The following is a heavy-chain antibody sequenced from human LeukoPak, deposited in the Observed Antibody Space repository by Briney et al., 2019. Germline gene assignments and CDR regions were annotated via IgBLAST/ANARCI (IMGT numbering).Heavy chain of an antibody. CDR3: AKAPVTSCRGAFCYPFDS. D-gene: IGHD2-15*01. CDR1: GFTFSSYW. J-gene: IGHJ4*02. Sequence: GGSLRLSCAASGFTFSSYWMYWVRQAPGKGLVWISRINSDGSSTNYADSVRGRFTISRDNSRNTMYLQMNSLRAEDAAVYYCAKAPVTSCRGAFCYPFDSWGQGTLVTVSS. CDR2: INSDGSST. V-gene: IGHV3-74*01.